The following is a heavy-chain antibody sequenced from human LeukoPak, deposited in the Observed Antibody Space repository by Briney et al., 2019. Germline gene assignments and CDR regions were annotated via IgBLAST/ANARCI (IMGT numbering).Heavy chain of an antibody. CDR3: ADIGSAGTDH. D-gene: IGHD5-12*01. Sequence: PGGSLRLSCAASGFTFSSYWTHWVRQAPGKGLVWVSRINTDGSTTSYADSVKGRFTISRDNAKNTLYLQMDSLKTEDTAVYYCADIGSAGTDHWGQGTLVTVSS. CDR1: GFTFSSYW. J-gene: IGHJ4*02. V-gene: IGHV3-74*01. CDR2: INTDGSTT.